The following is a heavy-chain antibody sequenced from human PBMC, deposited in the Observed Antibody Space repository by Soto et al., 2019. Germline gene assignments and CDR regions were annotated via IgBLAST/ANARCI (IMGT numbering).Heavy chain of an antibody. V-gene: IGHV5-51*01. Sequence: GESLKISCKTSGYSFTSYWIGWLRQMPGKGMEWIGNIYPYDSDTRYSPSFQGQVTISADTSITTAYLQWSGLRASDTAMYFCARHLVGSTRGNFDYWGQGTLVTVSS. J-gene: IGHJ4*01. CDR2: IYPYDSDT. CDR3: ARHLVGSTRGNFDY. D-gene: IGHD2-2*01. CDR1: GYSFTSYW.